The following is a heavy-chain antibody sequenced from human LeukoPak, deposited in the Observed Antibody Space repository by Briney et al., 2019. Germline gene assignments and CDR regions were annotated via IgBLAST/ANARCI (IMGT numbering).Heavy chain of an antibody. CDR2: ISSSSSGYM. CDR1: GFTFNNYN. J-gene: IGHJ4*02. CDR3: LRGDRRDY. Sequence: PGGSLRLSCAASGFTFNNYNMNWVRQAPGKGLEWVSSISSSSSGYMFYADSVKGRFIISRDNAKNSLYLQMNSLRAEDTAVYYCLRGDRRDYWGQGTLVTVSS. V-gene: IGHV3-21*01.